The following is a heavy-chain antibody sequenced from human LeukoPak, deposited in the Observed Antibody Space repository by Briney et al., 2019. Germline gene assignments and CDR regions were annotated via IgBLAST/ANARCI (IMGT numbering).Heavy chain of an antibody. CDR1: GGTFSSYA. CDR3: ARDTRALGRGVTFFDY. V-gene: IGHV1-69*13. D-gene: IGHD3-10*01. Sequence: GAPVKVSCKASGGTFSSYAISWVRQAPGQGLEWMGGIIPIFGTANYAQKFQGRVTITADESTSTAYMELSSLRSEDTAVYYCARDTRALGRGVTFFDYWGQGTLVTVSS. CDR2: IIPIFGTA. J-gene: IGHJ4*02.